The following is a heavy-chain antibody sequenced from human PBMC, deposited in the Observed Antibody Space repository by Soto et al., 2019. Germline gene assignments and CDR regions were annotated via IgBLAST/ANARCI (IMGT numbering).Heavy chain of an antibody. CDR2: IYYSGST. V-gene: IGHV4-31*03. CDR1: GGSISSGGYY. D-gene: IGHD2-2*01. Sequence: SEPLSLTCTVSGGSISSGGYYWSWIRQHPGKGLEWIGYIYYSGSTYYNPSLKSRVTISVDTSKNQFSLKLSSVTAADTAVYYCARGRCSSTSCYPLAYYYYGMDVWGQGTTVTVSS. J-gene: IGHJ6*02. CDR3: ARGRCSSTSCYPLAYYYYGMDV.